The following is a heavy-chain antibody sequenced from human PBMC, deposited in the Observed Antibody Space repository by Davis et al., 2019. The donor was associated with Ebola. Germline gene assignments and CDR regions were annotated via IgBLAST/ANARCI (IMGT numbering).Heavy chain of an antibody. Sequence: ASVKVSCKASGYTFTSYGISWVRQAPGQGLEWMGWISAYNGNTNYAQKLQGRVTMTTDTSTSTAYMELRSLRSDDTAVYYCARAGHIVVVVYYYYYMDVWGKGTTVTVSS. CDR3: ARAGHIVVVVYYYYYMDV. D-gene: IGHD2-21*01. CDR2: ISAYNGNT. CDR1: GYTFTSYG. V-gene: IGHV1-18*04. J-gene: IGHJ6*03.